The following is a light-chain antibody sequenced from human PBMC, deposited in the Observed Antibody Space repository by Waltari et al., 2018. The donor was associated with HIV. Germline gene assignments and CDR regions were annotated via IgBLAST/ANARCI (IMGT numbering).Light chain of an antibody. Sequence: QVVLTQPPSASASLGASVKLPCTLSSGHINYVIARHQRQPPQGPRFLMKLNSDGRHSKGDGIPDRFSGSSSGAERYLTISSLQSEDEADYFCQTWGTGIQVFGGGTRLTVL. CDR3: QTWGTGIQV. CDR1: SGHINYV. CDR2: LNSDGRH. V-gene: IGLV4-69*01. J-gene: IGLJ2*01.